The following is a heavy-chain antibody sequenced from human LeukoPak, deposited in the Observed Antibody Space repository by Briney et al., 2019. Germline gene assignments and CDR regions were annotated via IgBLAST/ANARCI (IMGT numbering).Heavy chain of an antibody. CDR3: VRDYHNY. CDR2: IKDEGDVK. J-gene: IGHJ4*02. Sequence: GGSLRLSCAASGVTFTSFWMSWVRQAPGKGLKWVSRIKDEGDVKKNVESVTGRVTISRDTAPNTMYLHMNSLRAEGTAVYYCVRDYHNYWGQGTLVTVSS. V-gene: IGHV3-7*04. CDR1: GVTFTSFW. D-gene: IGHD1-14*01.